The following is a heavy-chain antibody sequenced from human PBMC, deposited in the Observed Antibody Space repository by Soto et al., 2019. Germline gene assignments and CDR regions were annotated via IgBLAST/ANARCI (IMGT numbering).Heavy chain of an antibody. CDR2: ISASGDDT. J-gene: IGHJ6*03. Sequence: GGSLRLSCAASGFTFSIFAMSWVRQAPGKGLEWVSSISASGDDTYYADSVKGRFTISRDNSKNTLYLQMNSLRAEDTAVYYCAKARTYCNSGRCYSYYYHYIDVWGKGTTVTVSS. V-gene: IGHV3-23*01. CDR1: GFTFSIFA. D-gene: IGHD2-15*01. CDR3: AKARTYCNSGRCYSYYYHYIDV.